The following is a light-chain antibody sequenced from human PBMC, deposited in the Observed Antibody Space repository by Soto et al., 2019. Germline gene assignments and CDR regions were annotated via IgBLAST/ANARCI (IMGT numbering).Light chain of an antibody. CDR3: NSHTSSSTLV. CDR2: DVS. J-gene: IGLJ2*01. V-gene: IGLV2-14*01. CDR1: SSDVGDYDY. Sequence: QSALTQPASVSGSPGQSITISCTGTSSDVGDYDYVSWYQQHPGKAPKLMIYDVSNRPSGVSNRFSGSESGNSASLTISGLQAEDEADYYCNSHTSSSTLVFGGGTKLTVL.